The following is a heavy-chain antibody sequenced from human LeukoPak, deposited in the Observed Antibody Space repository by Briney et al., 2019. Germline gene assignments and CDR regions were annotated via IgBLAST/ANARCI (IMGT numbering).Heavy chain of an antibody. D-gene: IGHD3-22*01. J-gene: IGHJ4*02. CDR2: ISGSGGST. CDR1: GFTFSSYA. V-gene: IGHV3-23*01. CDR3: AKDRYYDSSGYFPLAY. Sequence: GGSLRLSCAASGFTFSSYAMSWVRQAPGKGLEWVSAISGSGGSTYYADSGKGRLTISRDNSKNTLYLQMNSLRAEHTAVHYCAKDRYYDSSGYFPLAYWGQGTLVTVSS.